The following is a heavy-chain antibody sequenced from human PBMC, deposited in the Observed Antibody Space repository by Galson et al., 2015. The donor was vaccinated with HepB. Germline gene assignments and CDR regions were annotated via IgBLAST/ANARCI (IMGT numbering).Heavy chain of an antibody. V-gene: IGHV3-7*01. CDR2: IKQDLREK. CDR1: GFTFSNYW. CDR3: TREGKTTVTWGGMDV. Sequence: SLRLSCAASGFTFSNYWMSWVRQAPGKGLEWVANIKQDLREKHYVDSAKGRFTISRDNAKNSLYLQMNSLRAEDTAVYYCTREGKTTVTWGGMDVWGQGTTVTVSS. D-gene: IGHD4-17*01. J-gene: IGHJ6*02.